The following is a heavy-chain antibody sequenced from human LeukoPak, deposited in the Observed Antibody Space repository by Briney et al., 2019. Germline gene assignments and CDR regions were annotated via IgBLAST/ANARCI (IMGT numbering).Heavy chain of an antibody. Sequence: SETLSLTCTVSGGSISSGGYYWSWIRQHPGKGLEWIGYIYYSGSTYYNPSLKSRVTISVDTSENQFSLKLSSVTAADTAVYYCARYGRYNFDYWGQGTLVTVSS. CDR2: IYYSGST. D-gene: IGHD3-10*01. V-gene: IGHV4-31*03. CDR1: GGSISSGGYY. J-gene: IGHJ4*02. CDR3: ARYGRYNFDY.